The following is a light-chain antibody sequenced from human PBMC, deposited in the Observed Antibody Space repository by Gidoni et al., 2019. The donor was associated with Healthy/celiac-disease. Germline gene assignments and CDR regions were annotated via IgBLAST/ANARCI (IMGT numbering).Light chain of an antibody. CDR1: QGISSY. Sequence: FRMIQAPSLLTAATGDRVTISCRSSQGISSYLAWYQQKPGKAPELLIYAASTLQSGVPSRFGGSGSGTDFTLTISCLQAEDFAAYYCQQYYSFPWTFGQGTKVEIK. V-gene: IGKV1D-8*01. J-gene: IGKJ1*01. CDR3: QQYYSFPWT. CDR2: AAS.